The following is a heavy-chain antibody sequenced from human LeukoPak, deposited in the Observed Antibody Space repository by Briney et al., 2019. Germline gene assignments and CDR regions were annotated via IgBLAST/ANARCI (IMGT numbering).Heavy chain of an antibody. CDR2: IYNSGST. CDR3: ARRIVVVITATPGNDAFDI. CDR1: GFTFSSNY. Sequence: GGSLRLSCAASGFTFSSNYMSWVRQAPGKGLEWVSVIYNSGSTYYADSVKGRFTISRDNSKNTLYLQMNSLRAEDTAVYYCARRIVVVITATPGNDAFDIWGQGTMVTVSS. V-gene: IGHV3-66*02. D-gene: IGHD2-15*01. J-gene: IGHJ3*02.